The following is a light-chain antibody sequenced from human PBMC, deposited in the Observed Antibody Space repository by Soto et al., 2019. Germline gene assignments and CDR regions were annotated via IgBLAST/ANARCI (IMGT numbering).Light chain of an antibody. CDR3: QQYANSPLT. Sequence: EIVLTHSAGTLSLSPGERVTLSCRASQSVGRNYLAWYQQKPGQAPRLLIHGASSRATGIPDRFSGSGSGTDFSLTISRLEPEDFAVYYCQQYANSPLTFGGGTKVEI. V-gene: IGKV3-20*01. J-gene: IGKJ4*01. CDR2: GAS. CDR1: QSVGRNY.